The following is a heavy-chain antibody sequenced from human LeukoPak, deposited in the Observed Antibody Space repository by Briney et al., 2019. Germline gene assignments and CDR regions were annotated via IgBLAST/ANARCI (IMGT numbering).Heavy chain of an antibody. CDR1: GYSISSGYY. CDR2: IYYSGGT. V-gene: IGHV4-38-2*02. J-gene: IGHJ4*02. CDR3: ARLKGPPYNGSGTYYNFDY. Sequence: SETLSLTCTVSGYSISSGYYWGWIRQPPGKGLEWIGSIYYSGGTYYNPSLKSRVTISVDTSRNQFSLKLSAVTAADTAVYYCARLKGPPYNGSGTYYNFDYWGQGTLVTVSS. D-gene: IGHD3-10*01.